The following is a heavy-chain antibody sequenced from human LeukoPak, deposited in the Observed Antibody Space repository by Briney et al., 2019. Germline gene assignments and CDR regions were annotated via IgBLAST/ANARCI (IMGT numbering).Heavy chain of an antibody. CDR3: ASTVSYGGNWGGAAFDI. CDR1: GYSFTSYW. V-gene: IGHV5-51*01. Sequence: GESLKISCKGSGYSFTSYWIGWVRQMPGKGLEWMGIIYPGDSDTRYSPSFQGQVTISADKSISTAYLQWSSLKASDTAMYYCASTVSYGGNWGGAAFDIWGQGTMVTVSS. J-gene: IGHJ3*02. CDR2: IYPGDSDT. D-gene: IGHD4-23*01.